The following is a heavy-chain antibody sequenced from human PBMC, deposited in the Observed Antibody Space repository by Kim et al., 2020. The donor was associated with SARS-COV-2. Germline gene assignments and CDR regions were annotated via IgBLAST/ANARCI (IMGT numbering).Heavy chain of an antibody. CDR3: ARGVSGGRWNWGQYNWFDP. V-gene: IGHV3-30-3*01. CDR2: ISYDGSNK. J-gene: IGHJ5*02. Sequence: GGSLRLSCAASGFTFSSYAMHWVRQAPGKGLEWVAVISYDGSNKYYADSVKGRFTISRDNSKNTLYLQMKSLRAEDTAVYYCARGVSGGRWNWGQYNWFDPWGQGTLVTVSS. CDR1: GFTFSSYA. D-gene: IGHD2-15*01.